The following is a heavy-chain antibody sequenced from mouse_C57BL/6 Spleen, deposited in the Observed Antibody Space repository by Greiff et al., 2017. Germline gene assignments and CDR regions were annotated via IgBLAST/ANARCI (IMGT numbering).Heavy chain of an antibody. Sequence: EVQLQQSGPELVKPGDSVKISCKASGYSFTGYFMNWVMQSHGKSLEWIGRINPYNGDTFYNQKFKGKATLTVDKSSSTAHMELRSLTSEDSAVYYCARDGYYDGAMDYWGQGTPVTVSS. CDR2: INPYNGDT. V-gene: IGHV1-20*01. CDR3: ARDGYYDGAMDY. J-gene: IGHJ4*01. D-gene: IGHD2-3*01. CDR1: GYSFTGYF.